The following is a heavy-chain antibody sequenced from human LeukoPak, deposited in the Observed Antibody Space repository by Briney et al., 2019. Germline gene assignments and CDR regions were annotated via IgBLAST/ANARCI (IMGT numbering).Heavy chain of an antibody. J-gene: IGHJ3*02. CDR2: IHYSGNT. D-gene: IGHD6-13*01. Sequence: SETLSLTCTVSGGSVSSGGYYWSWIREPPRKGLVWVGYIHYSGNTNYNPSLMSRVTISVDTSKNQFSLRLSSVTAADTAVYYCASRVAAAVKGAFDIWGQGTMVTVSS. CDR1: GGSVSSGGYY. CDR3: ASRVAAAVKGAFDI. V-gene: IGHV4-61*08.